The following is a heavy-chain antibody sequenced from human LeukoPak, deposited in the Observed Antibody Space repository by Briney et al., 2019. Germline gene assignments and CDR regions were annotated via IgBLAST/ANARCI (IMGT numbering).Heavy chain of an antibody. Sequence: ASVKVSCKASGYTFPGYYMHWVRQPPGHGLGWMGGMNPKSGGTNYAQKFQGRVTMTRDTSISTAYMELSRLRSDDTAVYYCARMGSYGDEKEGYYYYGMDVWGQGTTVTVSS. CDR1: GYTFPGYY. D-gene: IGHD4-17*01. CDR2: MNPKSGGT. J-gene: IGHJ6*02. V-gene: IGHV1-2*02. CDR3: ARMGSYGDEKEGYYYYGMDV.